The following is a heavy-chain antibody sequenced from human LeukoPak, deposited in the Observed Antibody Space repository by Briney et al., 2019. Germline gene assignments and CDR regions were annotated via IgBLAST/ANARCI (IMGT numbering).Heavy chain of an antibody. J-gene: IGHJ4*02. CDR1: GGSISSGDYY. Sequence: PSQTLSLTCTVSGGSISSGDYYWSWIRQPPGKGLEWIGYIYFSGSTYYNPSLKSRVTISVDTSKNQFSLKLSSVTAADTAVYYCARVPAFGYSGYELDYWGQGTLVTVSS. CDR3: ARVPAFGYSGYELDY. V-gene: IGHV4-30-4*01. D-gene: IGHD5-12*01. CDR2: IYFSGST.